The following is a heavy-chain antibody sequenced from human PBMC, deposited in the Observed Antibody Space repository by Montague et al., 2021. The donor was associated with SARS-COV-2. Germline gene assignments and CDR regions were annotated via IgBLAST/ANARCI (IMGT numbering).Heavy chain of an antibody. D-gene: IGHD4-17*01. CDR1: SGSISSHY. V-gene: IGHV4-59*11. CDR2: VNYGGST. J-gene: IGHJ5*02. CDR3: ARAVTTGIDWFDP. Sequence: SETLSLTCTVSSGSISSHYWSWIRQPPGKGLEWIGYVNYGGSTNYNPSLKSRVSISLDTSKNQSSLRLNSVTAADTAVYYCARAVTTGIDWFDPWGQGTLVIVSS.